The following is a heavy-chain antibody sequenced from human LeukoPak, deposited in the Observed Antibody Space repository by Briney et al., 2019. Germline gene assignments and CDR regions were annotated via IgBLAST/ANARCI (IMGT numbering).Heavy chain of an antibody. CDR3: AKFSRVVPAAYFDY. Sequence: PGGSLRLSCAASGFTFASYAMSWVRQAPGKGLEWVSAISGSGGSTYYADSVKGRFTISRDNSKNTLYLQMNSLRAEDTAVYYCAKFSRVVPAAYFDYWGQGTLVTVSS. D-gene: IGHD2-2*01. CDR1: GFTFASYA. V-gene: IGHV3-23*01. J-gene: IGHJ4*02. CDR2: ISGSGGST.